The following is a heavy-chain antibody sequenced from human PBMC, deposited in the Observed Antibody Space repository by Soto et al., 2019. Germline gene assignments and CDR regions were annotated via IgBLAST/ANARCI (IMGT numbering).Heavy chain of an antibody. CDR2: IIPIFGTA. Sequence: QVQLVQSGAEVKKPGSSVKVSCKASGGTFSSYAISWVRQAPGQGLEWMGGIIPIFGTANYAKKFQGRVTITADESTSTAYREQSSLRPEVTAVYYCARDRVVTARFGWFDPWGQGTLVTVSS. V-gene: IGHV1-69*01. CDR3: ARDRVVTARFGWFDP. CDR1: GGTFSSYA. J-gene: IGHJ5*02. D-gene: IGHD2-21*02.